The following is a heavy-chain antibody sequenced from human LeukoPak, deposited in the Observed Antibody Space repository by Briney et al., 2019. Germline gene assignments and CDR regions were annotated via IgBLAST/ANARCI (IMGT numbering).Heavy chain of an antibody. Sequence: ASVKVSCKASGYTFTSYYMHWVRQAPGQGLEWMGIINPSGGSTSYAQKFQGRVTMTRDTSTSTVYKELSSLRSEDTAVYYCARDQNSSGWYGAFDIWGQGTMVTVSS. CDR3: ARDQNSSGWYGAFDI. CDR1: GYTFTSYY. V-gene: IGHV1-46*01. J-gene: IGHJ3*02. D-gene: IGHD6-19*01. CDR2: INPSGGST.